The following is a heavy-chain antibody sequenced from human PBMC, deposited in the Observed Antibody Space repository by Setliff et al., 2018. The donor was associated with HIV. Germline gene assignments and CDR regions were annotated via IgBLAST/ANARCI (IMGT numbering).Heavy chain of an antibody. CDR3: TRHPLRPGIAGYFYFVDG. CDR1: GYSFPNDW. CDR2: IFPLDSET. Sequence: GESLKISCKASGYSFPNDWIGWVRQKPGKGLEWVAIIFPLDSETRYSPSFEGQVTISVDRSLNTVYLQLSSLRASDSAIYYCTRHPLRPGIAGYFYFVDGWGTGTTVTVSS. J-gene: IGHJ6*03. D-gene: IGHD3-9*01. V-gene: IGHV5-51*01.